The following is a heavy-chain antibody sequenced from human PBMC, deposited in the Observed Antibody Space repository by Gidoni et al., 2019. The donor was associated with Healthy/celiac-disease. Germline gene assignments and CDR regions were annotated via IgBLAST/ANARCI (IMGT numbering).Heavy chain of an antibody. CDR3: ARGNGFGEL. V-gene: IGHV3-33*01. J-gene: IGHJ4*02. Sequence: QVQLVESGGGVVQPGRSLRRSCAASGFTFSSYGMHWVRQAPGKGLEWVAVIWYDGSNKYYADSVKGRFTISRDNSKNTLYLRMNSLRAEDTAVYYCARGNGFGELWGQGTLVTVSS. D-gene: IGHD3-10*01. CDR1: GFTFSSYG. CDR2: IWYDGSNK.